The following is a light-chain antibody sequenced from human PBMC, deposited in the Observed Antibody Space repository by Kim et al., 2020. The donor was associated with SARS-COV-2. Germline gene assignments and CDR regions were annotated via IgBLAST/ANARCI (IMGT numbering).Light chain of an antibody. J-gene: IGKJ3*01. V-gene: IGKV1-33*01. CDR3: QQYDNLPVFT. CDR2: DAS. Sequence: SVGNRVTITCQASHDISNYLNWYQQKPGKAPKLLIYDASNLETGVPSRFSGSGSGTDFTFTISSLQPEDIATYYCQQYDNLPVFTFGPGTKVDIK. CDR1: HDISNY.